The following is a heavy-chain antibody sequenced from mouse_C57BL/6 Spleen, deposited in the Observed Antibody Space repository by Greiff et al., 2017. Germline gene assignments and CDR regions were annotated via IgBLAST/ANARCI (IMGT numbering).Heavy chain of an antibody. V-gene: IGHV2-6-1*01. J-gene: IGHJ4*01. Sequence: VKLVESGPGLVAPSPSLSITCTVSGFSLTSYGVHWVRQPPGKGLEWLVVILRGGSTTYNSALNSRLGISKDNYKSQVFLKMNSLQTDDTAMYYCARHGYAMDYWGQGTSVTVSS. CDR1: GFSLTSYG. CDR3: ARHGYAMDY. CDR2: ILRGGST.